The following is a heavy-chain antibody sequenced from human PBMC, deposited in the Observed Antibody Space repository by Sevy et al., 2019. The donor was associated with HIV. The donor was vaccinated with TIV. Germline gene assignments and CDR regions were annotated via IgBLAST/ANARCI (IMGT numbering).Heavy chain of an antibody. J-gene: IGHJ5*02. CDR2: FDPQYGER. Sequence: ASVKVSCKVSGYTLTKLSIHWVRQAPGKGLEWMGDFDPQYGERIYAQMFQGRLTMTEDTSPDTAFMELSSLTPEDTAVYYCTAVGLRYFSGSSSYQGDWFDPWGQGTLVTVSS. D-gene: IGHD2-15*01. CDR1: GYTLTKLS. CDR3: TAVGLRYFSGSSSYQGDWFDP. V-gene: IGHV1-24*01.